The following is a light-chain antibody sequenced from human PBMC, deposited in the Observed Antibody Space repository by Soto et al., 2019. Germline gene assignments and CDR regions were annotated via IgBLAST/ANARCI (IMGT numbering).Light chain of an antibody. CDR2: DAS. J-gene: IGKJ1*01. CDR3: QQYNSYSPSWT. CDR1: QSISSW. Sequence: DIQMTQSPSTLSASVGDRVTITCRASQSISSWLAWYQQKPGKAPKLLIYDASSLESGVPSRFSGSGSGTESTLTICSLQPDDFATYDCQQYNSYSPSWTFGQGTKVEIK. V-gene: IGKV1-5*01.